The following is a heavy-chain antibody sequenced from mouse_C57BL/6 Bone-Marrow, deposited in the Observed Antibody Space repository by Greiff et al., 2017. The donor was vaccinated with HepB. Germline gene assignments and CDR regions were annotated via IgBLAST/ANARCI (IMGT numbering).Heavy chain of an antibody. D-gene: IGHD1-1*01. CDR2: ISSGSSTI. J-gene: IGHJ1*03. CDR3: ARRYYGSSVYWYFDV. CDR1: GFTFSDYG. V-gene: IGHV5-17*01. Sequence: EVQLVESGGGLVKPGGSLKLSCAASGFTFSDYGMHWVRQAPEKGLEWVAYISSGSSTIYYADTVKGRFTISRDNAKNTLFLQMTSLRSEDTAMYYCARRYYGSSVYWYFDVWGTGTTVTASS.